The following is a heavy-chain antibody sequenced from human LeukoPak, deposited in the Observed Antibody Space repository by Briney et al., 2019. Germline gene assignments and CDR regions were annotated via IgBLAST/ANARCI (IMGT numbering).Heavy chain of an antibody. J-gene: IGHJ6*02. CDR3: ARDRLYSSSWDPPPMDV. D-gene: IGHD6-13*01. Sequence: GGSLRLSCAASGFTFSEYDFHWVRQAPGQGLEWVSAIGVGGDTYYPGSLKGRFTISRENGMNSLYLQMNSLRDEDTAVYYCARDRLYSSSWDPPPMDVWGQGTTVTVSS. V-gene: IGHV3-13*01. CDR1: GFTFSEYD. CDR2: IGVGGDT.